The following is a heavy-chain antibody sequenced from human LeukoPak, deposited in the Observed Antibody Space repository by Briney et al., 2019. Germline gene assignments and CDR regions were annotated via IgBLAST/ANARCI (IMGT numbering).Heavy chain of an antibody. V-gene: IGHV1-2*02. D-gene: IGHD1-26*01. CDR1: GYTLTGYY. Sequence: ASVKVSCKASGYTLTGYYMHWVRQAPGQGLEWMGWINPNSGGTNYAQKFQGRVTMTRDTSISTAYMELSRLRSDDTAVYYCARAASSGSYYLYYYYYMDVWGKGTTVTVSS. CDR2: INPNSGGT. CDR3: ARAASSGSYYLYYYYYMDV. J-gene: IGHJ6*03.